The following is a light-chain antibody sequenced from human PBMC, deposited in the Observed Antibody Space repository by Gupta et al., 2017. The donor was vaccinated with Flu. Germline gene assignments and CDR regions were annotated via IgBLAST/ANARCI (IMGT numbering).Light chain of an antibody. CDR1: SLSIYY. CDR3: NSRDSSGNHLI. V-gene: IGLV3-19*01. CDR2: DEN. J-gene: IGLJ2*01. Sequence: SSELTQDPAVSVALGQTVRITCQGDSLSIYYAAWYQHKPRQAPVLVIYDENSRPSEIPDRFSGSRSGTTSSLTITGAQAEDEADYYCNSRDSSGNHLIFGGGTKLTVL.